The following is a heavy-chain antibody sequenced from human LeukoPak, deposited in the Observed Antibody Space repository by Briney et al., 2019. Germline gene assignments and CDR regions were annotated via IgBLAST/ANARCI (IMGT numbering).Heavy chain of an antibody. Sequence: GRSLTLSCAVSGLTLSSYWMHWVRQLAGKGLVWVARIKPDRSILTYADAVKGRFTIPRDKHQKTRYLQTDSLRPEGTGVYYCARSNQADDYWGQGTLGTVSS. CDR1: GLTLSSYW. CDR3: ARSNQADDY. CDR2: IKPDRSIL. D-gene: IGHD1-14*01. J-gene: IGHJ4*02. V-gene: IGHV3-74*03.